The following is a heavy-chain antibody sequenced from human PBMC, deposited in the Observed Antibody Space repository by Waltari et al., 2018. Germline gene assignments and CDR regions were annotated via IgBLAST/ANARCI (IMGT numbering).Heavy chain of an antibody. J-gene: IGHJ6*02. CDR2: ISNDGTDK. CDR1: GFTFNPFG. CDR3: AKGLWELPPYYYYVMDV. D-gene: IGHD1-7*01. V-gene: IGHV3-30*18. Sequence: QVQLVQSGAEVKKPGASVKVSCKASGFTFNPFGMHWVRQAPGKGLEWVALISNDGTDKYYGHSVKGRFTISRDNSKNTLHLQMNTLRAEDTAVYYCAKGLWELPPYYYYVMDVWGQGTTVTVSS.